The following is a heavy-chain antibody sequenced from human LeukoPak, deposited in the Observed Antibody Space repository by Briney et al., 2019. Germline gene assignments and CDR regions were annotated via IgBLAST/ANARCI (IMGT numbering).Heavy chain of an antibody. D-gene: IGHD4-23*01. CDR2: IFYSGSI. Sequence: PSETLSLTCTVSGGSISSYYWSWIRQPPGKGLEWIGYIFYSGSINYNPSLKSRVTMSVDTSKNQFSLKLSSVTAADTAVYYCARLTPYPGVWASDYWGQGTPVTVSS. J-gene: IGHJ4*02. V-gene: IGHV4-59*08. CDR1: GGSISSYY. CDR3: ARLTPYPGVWASDY.